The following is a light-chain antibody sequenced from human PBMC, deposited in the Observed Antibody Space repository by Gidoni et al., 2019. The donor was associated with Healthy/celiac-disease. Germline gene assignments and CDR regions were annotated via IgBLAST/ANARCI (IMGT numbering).Light chain of an antibody. CDR2: WAS. Sequence: DIVLTQSPDSLAASLCERATINCKSSQSVLYSSNNKNYLAWYQQKPGQPPKLLIYWASTRESGVPDRFSGSGSGTDFTLTISSLQAEDVAVYYCQQYYSTPQTFGQGTKVEIK. CDR3: QQYYSTPQT. J-gene: IGKJ1*01. V-gene: IGKV4-1*01. CDR1: QSVLYSSNNKNY.